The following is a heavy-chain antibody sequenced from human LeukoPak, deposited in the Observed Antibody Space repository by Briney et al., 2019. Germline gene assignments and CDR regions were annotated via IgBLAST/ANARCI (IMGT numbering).Heavy chain of an antibody. CDR3: ARFATYGSGTYAFDY. CDR1: GFTFSSYS. Sequence: GGSLRLSCAAPGFTFSSYSMNWVRQAPGKGLEWVSSISTSSSYIYYADSVKGRFTISRDNAKNSLYLQMNSLRAEDTAVYYCARFATYGSGTYAFDYRGQGTLVTVSS. D-gene: IGHD3-10*01. CDR2: ISTSSSYI. V-gene: IGHV3-21*01. J-gene: IGHJ4*02.